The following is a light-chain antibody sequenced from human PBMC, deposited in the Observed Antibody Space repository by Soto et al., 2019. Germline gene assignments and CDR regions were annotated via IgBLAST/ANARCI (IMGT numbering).Light chain of an antibody. J-gene: IGKJ4*01. CDR3: QHYSDWLLLS. CDR1: QSVSSH. Sequence: EIVMTQSPATLSVSPGERATLSCRASQSVSSHLAWYQQKPGQAPRLLIYGASTRATGIPARFTGSGSGTEFTLTVSSLQSEDFAVYYCQHYSDWLLLSFGGGTKVESK. CDR2: GAS. V-gene: IGKV3-15*01.